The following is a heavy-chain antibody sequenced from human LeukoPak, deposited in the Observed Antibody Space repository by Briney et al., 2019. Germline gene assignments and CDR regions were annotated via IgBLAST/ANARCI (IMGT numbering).Heavy chain of an antibody. CDR2: INTNTGNP. V-gene: IGHV7-4-1*02. Sequence: ASVKVSCKASGYTFTSYAMNWVRQAPGQGLEWMGWINTNTGNPTYAQGFTGRFVFSLDTSVSTAYLQISSLKAEDTAVYYCATDQATFYGDYVHLECTYSYRPDVCAQATTV. J-gene: IGHJ6*02. CDR3: ATDQATFYGDYVHLECTYSYRPDV. CDR1: GYTFTSYA. D-gene: IGHD4-17*01.